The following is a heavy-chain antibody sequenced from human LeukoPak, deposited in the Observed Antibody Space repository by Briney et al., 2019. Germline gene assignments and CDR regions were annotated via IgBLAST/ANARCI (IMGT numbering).Heavy chain of an antibody. V-gene: IGHV4-59*02. Sequence: SETLSLTCSVSGGSVTSDYWSWVRQSPRKGLEWIGYIYYRGSTNYNPSLKSRATISVDTSKNQISLKLRSVTAADPAVYYCARDDYSSGWSESGKFPYYQYNGMDVWGQGTTVIVSS. CDR1: GGSVTSDY. D-gene: IGHD6-19*01. CDR3: ARDDYSSGWSESGKFPYYQYNGMDV. J-gene: IGHJ6*02. CDR2: IYYRGST.